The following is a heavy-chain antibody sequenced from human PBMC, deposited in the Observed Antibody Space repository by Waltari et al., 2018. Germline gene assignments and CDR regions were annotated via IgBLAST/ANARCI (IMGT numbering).Heavy chain of an antibody. D-gene: IGHD2-2*01. Sequence: QVQLQESGQGLVKPSGTLSPTCAVSGDSISGNYWWRWVRQSPEKGLEWIGQVHHSGKTHYNPPLQSRVTISVDKPKNQFSLNLNSVPAADTAVYYCAGDRAIGLFFDYWGRGTLVTVSS. J-gene: IGHJ4*02. CDR1: GDSISGNYW. CDR3: AGDRAIGLFFDY. CDR2: VHHSGKT. V-gene: IGHV4-4*02.